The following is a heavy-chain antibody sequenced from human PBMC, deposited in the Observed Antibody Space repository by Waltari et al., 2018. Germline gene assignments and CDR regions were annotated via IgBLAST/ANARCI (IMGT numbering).Heavy chain of an antibody. Sequence: EVQLVESGGGLVRPGGSQRLSCGASGFTFSDHSMTWVRQAPGKGLGGVASINHDASEKYEVDSGKGRLTISRDNAKNSLYLQMNSLSDEDTAVYYCTRWVCRSNCYIDYWGQGTLVTVSS. D-gene: IGHD1-26*01. CDR2: INHDASEK. CDR3: TRWVCRSNCYIDY. CDR1: GFTFSDHS. V-gene: IGHV3-7*04. J-gene: IGHJ4*02.